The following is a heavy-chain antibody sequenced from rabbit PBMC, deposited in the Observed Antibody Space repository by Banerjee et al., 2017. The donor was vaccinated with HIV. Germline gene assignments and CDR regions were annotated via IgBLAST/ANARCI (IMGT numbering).Heavy chain of an antibody. D-gene: IGHD6-1*01. Sequence: LEESGGGLVQPEGSLKLSCKASGFTFSSRYWICWVRQAPGKGLEWIACIWTGSGTIYYASWAKGRFTISKTSSTTVTLQMTSLTAADTATYFCASAAYVSYGYKLWGQGTLVTVS. CDR2: IWTGSGTI. V-gene: IGHV1S45*01. CDR1: GFTFSSRYW. CDR3: ASAAYVSYGYKL. J-gene: IGHJ4*01.